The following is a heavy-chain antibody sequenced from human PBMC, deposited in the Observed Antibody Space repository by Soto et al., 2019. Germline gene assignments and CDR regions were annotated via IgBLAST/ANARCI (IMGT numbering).Heavy chain of an antibody. D-gene: IGHD3-3*01. CDR2: IGKTGDIT. Sequence: EVPLLESGGGLVQPGGSLRLSCSASGFTFSNYAMSWVRQAPGKGLEWVSAIGKTGDITYYADSVKGRFTTSRDNSKSTLYLRMNSLRDEDTAIYYCAKDLWGDDPWSAYSRGDYWGQGTLVTVSS. J-gene: IGHJ4*02. V-gene: IGHV3-23*01. CDR3: AKDLWGDDPWSAYSRGDY. CDR1: GFTFSNYA.